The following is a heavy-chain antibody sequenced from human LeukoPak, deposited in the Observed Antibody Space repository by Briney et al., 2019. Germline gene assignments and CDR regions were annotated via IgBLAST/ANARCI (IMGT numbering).Heavy chain of an antibody. CDR2: IKQDGSER. V-gene: IGHV3-7*04. J-gene: IGHJ4*02. CDR1: GFIFSNYW. D-gene: IGHD3-3*01. Sequence: GGSLRLSCAASGFIFSNYWLSWVRQAPGKGLEWVANIKQDGSERYYVDSVKGRFIVSRDNAKNSLYLQMNSLRAEDTTVYYCARVYDVWSGHYRDYWGQGTLVTVSS. CDR3: ARVYDVWSGHYRDY.